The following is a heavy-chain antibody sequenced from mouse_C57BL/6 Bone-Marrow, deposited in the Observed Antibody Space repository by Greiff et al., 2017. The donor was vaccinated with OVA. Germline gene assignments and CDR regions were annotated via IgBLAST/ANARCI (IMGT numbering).Heavy chain of an antibody. J-gene: IGHJ2*01. Sequence: EVKLVESGGGLVKPGGFLKLSCAASGFTFSDYGMHWVRQAPEKGLEWVAYISSGSSAIYYADTVKGRFTISRDNAKNTLFLQMTSLRSEDTAMYYCARGGAIQWGQGTTLTVSS. CDR1: GFTFSDYG. CDR2: ISSGSSAI. CDR3: ARGGAIQ. D-gene: IGHD1-1*01. V-gene: IGHV5-17*01.